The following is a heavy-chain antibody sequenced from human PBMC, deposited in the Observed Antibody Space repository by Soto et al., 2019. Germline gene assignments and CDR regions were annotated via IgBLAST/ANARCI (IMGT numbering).Heavy chain of an antibody. CDR1: GFTFTNYW. J-gene: IGHJ4*02. V-gene: IGHV3-74*01. CDR3: ARDNNWSYDY. D-gene: IGHD1-1*01. CDR2: INSDGSST. Sequence: GGSLRLSCAASGFTFTNYWMQWVRQAPGKGLVWVSRINSDGSSTSHADSVKGRFTISRDNARNTLYLQMNSLRDEDTAVYYCARDNNWSYDYWGQGILVTVSS.